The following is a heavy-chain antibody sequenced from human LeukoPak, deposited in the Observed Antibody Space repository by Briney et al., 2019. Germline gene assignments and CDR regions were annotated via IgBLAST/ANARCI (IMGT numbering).Heavy chain of an antibody. CDR3: ARALSVGGNLLFDY. Sequence: ASVKVSCKASGGTFSSYTISWVRQAPGQGLEWMGRIIPILGIANYAQKFQGRVTITADKSTSTAYMELSSLRSEDTAVYYCARALSVGGNLLFDYWGQGTLVTVSS. CDR1: GGTFSSYT. J-gene: IGHJ4*02. CDR2: IIPILGIA. D-gene: IGHD4-23*01. V-gene: IGHV1-69*02.